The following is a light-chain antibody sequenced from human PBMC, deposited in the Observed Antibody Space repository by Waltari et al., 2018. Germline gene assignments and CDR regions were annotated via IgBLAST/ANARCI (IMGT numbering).Light chain of an antibody. CDR2: KAS. Sequence: DIQMTQSPSSLSASVGDRVTITCRASENVNNYLNWYQQKPGKAPKLLIYKASTLQSGVPSGFSGSGSGTDYTFTISSLQSEDVATYYCQHGYGTPWTFGQGTKVEIK. CDR1: ENVNNY. J-gene: IGKJ1*01. V-gene: IGKV1-39*01. CDR3: QHGYGTPWT.